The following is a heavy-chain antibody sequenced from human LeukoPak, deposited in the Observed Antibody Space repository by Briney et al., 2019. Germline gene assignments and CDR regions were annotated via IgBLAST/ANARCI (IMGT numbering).Heavy chain of an antibody. J-gene: IGHJ4*02. CDR2: ISWNSGSI. Sequence: GGSLTLSCPASGFTFDDYAMHWVRQAPGKGLEWVSGISWNSGSIGYADSVKGRFTISRDNAKNSLYLQVNSLRAEDTALYYCAKDRAGGSGSFFDYWGQGTLVTVSS. V-gene: IGHV3-9*01. CDR1: GFTFDDYA. D-gene: IGHD1-26*01. CDR3: AKDRAGGSGSFFDY.